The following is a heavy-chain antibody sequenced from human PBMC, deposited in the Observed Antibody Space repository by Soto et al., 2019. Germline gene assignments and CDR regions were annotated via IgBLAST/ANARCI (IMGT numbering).Heavy chain of an antibody. CDR3: QGGDF. Sequence: SGTLSLTCGVAGGSFRGYFWSWIRQSPDKGLEWIGEINDSGSTYYNPSFKSRLAISVDTSKSQISLTLTSVTAADSAVYYCQGGDFWGQGTRVSVSS. V-gene: IGHV4-34*01. CDR1: GGSFRGYF. J-gene: IGHJ4*02. CDR2: INDSGST. D-gene: IGHD3-16*01.